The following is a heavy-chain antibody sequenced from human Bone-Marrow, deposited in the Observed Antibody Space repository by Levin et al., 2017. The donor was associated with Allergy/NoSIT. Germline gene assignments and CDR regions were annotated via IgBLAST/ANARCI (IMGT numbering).Heavy chain of an antibody. CDR3: AKGAVRGPIRGTFNWFDP. Sequence: GGSLRLSCAASGFTFSNYPMHWVRQAPGKGLEWVAVISYDGATQYYADSVKGRLTISRDNSNNTVDLHMNSLRAEDTAVYYCAKGAVRGPIRGTFNWFDPWGQGILVTVSS. CDR1: GFTFSNYP. D-gene: IGHD3-10*01. CDR2: ISYDGATQ. J-gene: IGHJ5*02. V-gene: IGHV3-30*04.